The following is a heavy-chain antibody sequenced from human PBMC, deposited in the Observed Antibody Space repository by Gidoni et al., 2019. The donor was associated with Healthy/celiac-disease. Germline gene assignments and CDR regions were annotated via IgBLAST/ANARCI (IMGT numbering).Heavy chain of an antibody. CDR1: GFTFDDYA. V-gene: IGHV3-9*01. J-gene: IGHJ4*02. D-gene: IGHD1-7*01. Sequence: EVQLVESGGGLVQPGRSLRLSCATSGFTFDDYAMHWVRQAPGKGLEWVSGISWNSGSIGYADSVKGRFTISRDNAKNSLYLQMNSLRAEDTALYYCAKDIPELGFDYWGQGTLVTVSS. CDR2: ISWNSGSI. CDR3: AKDIPELGFDY.